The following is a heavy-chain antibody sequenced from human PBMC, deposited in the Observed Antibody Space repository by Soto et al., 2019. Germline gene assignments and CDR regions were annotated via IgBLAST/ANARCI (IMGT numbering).Heavy chain of an antibody. CDR1: GGTFSSYA. J-gene: IGHJ4*02. Sequence: ASVKVSCTASGGTFSSYAISWVRQAPGQGLEWMGGIIPIFGTANYAQKFQGRVTITTDESTSTAYMELSSLRSEDTAVYYCARDYGGNSGEYYFDYWGQGTLVTVSS. D-gene: IGHD4-17*01. CDR2: IIPIFGTA. V-gene: IGHV1-69*05. CDR3: ARDYGGNSGEYYFDY.